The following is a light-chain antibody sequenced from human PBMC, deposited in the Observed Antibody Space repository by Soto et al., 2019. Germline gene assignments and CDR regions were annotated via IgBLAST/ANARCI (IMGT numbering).Light chain of an antibody. CDR1: SSDVGGYNY. CDR3: SSYISTNPSHV. CDR2: DVS. Sequence: QSALTQPASVSGSPGQSITISCTGASSDVGGYNYVSWYQQHPGKAPKLIIYDVSYRPSGVSNRFSGSKSGKPASLTISGLQAEDAADYQCSSYISTNPSHVFGTGTKVTVL. J-gene: IGLJ1*01. V-gene: IGLV2-14*03.